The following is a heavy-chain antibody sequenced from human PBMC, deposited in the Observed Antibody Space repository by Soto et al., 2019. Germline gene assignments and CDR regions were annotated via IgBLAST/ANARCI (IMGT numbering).Heavy chain of an antibody. CDR3: ARHPRLYHAYYYYMDV. CDR1: GGTISRSSYY. V-gene: IGHV4-39*01. Sequence: PSATLSLTCTVSGGTISRSSYYWGWIRPPPGKGLEWIGSIYYSGSTYYNLSLKSRVTISVDTSKNQFSLKLSSVTAADTAVYYCARHPRLYHAYYYYMDVWGKGTTVTVSS. D-gene: IGHD3-3*01. CDR2: IYYSGST. J-gene: IGHJ6*03.